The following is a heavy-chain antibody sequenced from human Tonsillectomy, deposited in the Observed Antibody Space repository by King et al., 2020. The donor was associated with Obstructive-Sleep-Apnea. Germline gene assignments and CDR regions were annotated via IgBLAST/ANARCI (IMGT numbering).Heavy chain of an antibody. CDR3: ARLHCGGDCYGYFDY. Sequence: VQLVESGGGVVQPGRSLRLSCAASEFTFSSYAMHWVRQAPGKGLEWVAIISYDGSNKYYADSVKGRFTISRDNSKNTLYLQMNSLRAEDTAVYYCARLHCGGDCYGYFDYWGQGTLVTVSS. CDR1: EFTFSSYA. D-gene: IGHD2-21*02. CDR2: ISYDGSNK. V-gene: IGHV3-30-3*01. J-gene: IGHJ4*02.